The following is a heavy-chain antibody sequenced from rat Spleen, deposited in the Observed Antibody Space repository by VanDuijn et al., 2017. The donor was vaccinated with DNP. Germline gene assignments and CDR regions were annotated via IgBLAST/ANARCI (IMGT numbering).Heavy chain of an antibody. J-gene: IGHJ2*01. Sequence: EVQLVESGGGLVQPGRSLKLSCVASGFIFSNYWMTWVRQAPKKGLEWVATISTSGSRAYYPDSVKGRFTISRDNAKSTLYLQMDSLRSEDTATYYCTTAGRGFPDYWGQGVMVTVSS. CDR1: GFIFSNYW. V-gene: IGHV5-31*01. D-gene: IGHD5-1*01. CDR3: TTAGRGFPDY. CDR2: ISTSGSRA.